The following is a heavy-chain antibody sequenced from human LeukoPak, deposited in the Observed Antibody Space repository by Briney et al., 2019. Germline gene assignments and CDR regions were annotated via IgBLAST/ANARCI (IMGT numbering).Heavy chain of an antibody. Sequence: SETLSLTCTVSGGSISSGDYYWSWIRQPPGKGLEWIGYIYYSGSTYYNPSLKSRVTISVDTSKNQFSLTLSSVTAADTAVYYCARDLDYYDSSGYQNYFDYWGQGTLVTVSS. CDR2: IYYSGST. CDR3: ARDLDYYDSSGYQNYFDY. CDR1: GGSISSGDYY. D-gene: IGHD3-22*01. J-gene: IGHJ4*02. V-gene: IGHV4-30-4*01.